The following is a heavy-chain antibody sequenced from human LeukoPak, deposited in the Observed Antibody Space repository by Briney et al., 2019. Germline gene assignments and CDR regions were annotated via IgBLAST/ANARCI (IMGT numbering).Heavy chain of an antibody. Sequence: SETLSLTCTVSGGSISSDHYSWSWIRQPAGKGLEWIGRFYISGSTNYNPSLKSRVTISVDTSKNQFSLKLSSVTAADTAVYYCAREVIAAHNWFDPWGQGTLVTVSS. CDR3: AREVIAAHNWFDP. D-gene: IGHD6-6*01. CDR2: FYISGST. V-gene: IGHV4-61*02. CDR1: GGSISSDHYS. J-gene: IGHJ5*02.